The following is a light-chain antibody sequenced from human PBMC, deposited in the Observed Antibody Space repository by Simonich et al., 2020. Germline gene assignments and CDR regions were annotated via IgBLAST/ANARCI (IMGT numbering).Light chain of an antibody. CDR3: STWDYSLSAQV. V-gene: IGLV1-44*01. CDR2: GNS. CDR1: GNKVGSYA. Sequence: QSALTQEASVSGTVGQKVTLSCTGNGNKVGSYAVGWYQQISHGAPKTVMLGNSRPSGIPDRVSGSKSGTTASLTISGLQPEDEADYYCSTWDYSLSAQVFGGGTKLTVL. J-gene: IGLJ3*02.